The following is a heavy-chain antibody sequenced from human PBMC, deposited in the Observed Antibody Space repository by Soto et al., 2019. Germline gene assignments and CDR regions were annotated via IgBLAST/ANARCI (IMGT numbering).Heavy chain of an antibody. CDR2: IYYSGST. D-gene: IGHD2-2*01. CDR3: ARHFLLAAMDGYCFDY. V-gene: IGHV4-59*08. J-gene: IGHJ4*02. CDR1: GGSISSYY. Sequence: PSETLSLTCTVSGGSISSYYWSWIRQPPGKGLEWIGYIYYSGSTNYNPSLKSRVTISVDTSKNQFSLKLSSVTAADTAVYYCARHFLLAAMDGYCFDYWGQGTLVTVSS.